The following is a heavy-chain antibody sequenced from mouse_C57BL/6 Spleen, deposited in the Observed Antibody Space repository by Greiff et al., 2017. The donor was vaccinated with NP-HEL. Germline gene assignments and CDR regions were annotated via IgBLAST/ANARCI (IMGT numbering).Heavy chain of an antibody. CDR1: GYTFTSYW. CDR2: IDPNSGGT. J-gene: IGHJ2*01. V-gene: IGHV1-72*01. Sequence: QVQLQQPGAELVKPGASVKLSCKASGYTFTSYWMHWVKQRPGRGLEWIGRIDPNSGGTKYNEKFKSKATLTVDKPSSTAYMHLSSLTSEDSAVYYCASPYSNYDDFDYWGQGTTLTVSS. D-gene: IGHD2-5*01. CDR3: ASPYSNYDDFDY.